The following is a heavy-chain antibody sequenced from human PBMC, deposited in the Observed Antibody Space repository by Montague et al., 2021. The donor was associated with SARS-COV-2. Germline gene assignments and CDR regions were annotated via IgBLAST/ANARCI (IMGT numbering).Heavy chain of an antibody. CDR2: ISHRENT. J-gene: IGHJ4*02. Sequence: SETLSLTCTVSGRSIISTSSYWGWIRQPPGGGLEWIGSISHRENTFYNPSLKSPVTISVETSKNKFSLKMISVTAADTGIYYCVRVSWYYYGSGAFDYWGQGTLVTVSA. CDR3: VRVSWYYYGSGAFDY. D-gene: IGHD3-10*01. CDR1: GRSIISTSSY. V-gene: IGHV4-39*07.